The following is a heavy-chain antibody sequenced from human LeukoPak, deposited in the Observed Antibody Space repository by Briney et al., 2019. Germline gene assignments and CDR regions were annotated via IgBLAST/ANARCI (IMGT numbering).Heavy chain of an antibody. J-gene: IGHJ6*03. CDR3: ARVAQGYASWNGYYYYHYMDV. CDR1: GGSISSSNW. Sequence: KASETLSLTCAVSGGSISSSNWWSWVRQPPGKGLEWIGEIYHSGSTNYNPSLKSRVTISVDKSKNQFSLKLTSVTAADTAVYYCARVAQGYASWNGYYYYHYMDVWGKGTTVTISS. D-gene: IGHD5-12*01. CDR2: IYHSGST. V-gene: IGHV4-4*02.